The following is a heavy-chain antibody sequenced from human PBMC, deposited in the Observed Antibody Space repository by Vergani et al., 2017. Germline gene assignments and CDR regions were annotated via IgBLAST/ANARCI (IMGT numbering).Heavy chain of an antibody. CDR1: GFTFSSYA. CDR2: IRGSGGST. J-gene: IGHJ4*02. CDR3: AKDGEGYSYGYRHFDY. D-gene: IGHD5-18*01. Sequence: EVQLLESGGGLVQPGGSLRLSCAASGFTFSSYAMSWVRQAPGKGLEWVSAIRGSGGSTYYADSVKGRFTIYRDNSKNTLYLQMNSLRAEDTAVYYCAKDGEGYSYGYRHFDYWGQGTLVTVSS. V-gene: IGHV3-23*01.